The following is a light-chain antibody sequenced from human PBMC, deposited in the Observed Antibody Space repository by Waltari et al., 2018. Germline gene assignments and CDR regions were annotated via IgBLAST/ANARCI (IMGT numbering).Light chain of an antibody. CDR3: QTWGTDIGV. J-gene: IGLJ3*02. CDR1: RGHTPYA. CDR2: LNSDGSH. Sequence: QPVLTQSPSASASLGASVKLTCTLSRGHTPYAIAWPQQQPEQGPRFLMRLNSDGSHTKGVGIPDRFSGSSSGAESYLTIFSLQSDDEAAYYCQTWGTDIGVFGGGTKLTVL. V-gene: IGLV4-69*01.